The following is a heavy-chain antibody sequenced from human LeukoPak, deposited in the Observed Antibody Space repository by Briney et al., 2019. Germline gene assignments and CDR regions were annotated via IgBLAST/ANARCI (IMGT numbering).Heavy chain of an antibody. Sequence: SETLSLTCTVSGGSISSPTYYWAWIRQPPGQELEWIKTIHCSGSTYDNPSLKSRFNMSVDTSKNQFFLKLSSVTAADTAVYYCARLGGYHDPPDYWGQGTLVTVSS. CDR2: IHCSGST. D-gene: IGHD3-16*02. CDR1: GGSISSPTYY. V-gene: IGHV4-39*01. CDR3: ARLGGYHDPPDY. J-gene: IGHJ4*02.